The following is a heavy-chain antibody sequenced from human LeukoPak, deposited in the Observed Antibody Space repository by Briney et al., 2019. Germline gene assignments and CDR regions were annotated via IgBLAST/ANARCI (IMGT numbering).Heavy chain of an antibody. CDR1: GYSISSGYY. V-gene: IGHV4-38-2*01. CDR2: IYHSGST. Sequence: SETLSLTCAVCGYSISSGYYWGWIRQPPGKGLEWIGSIYHSGSTYYNPSLKSRVTISVDTSKNQFSLKLSSVTAADTAVHYCARSPGGMDVWGKGTTVTVSS. CDR3: ARSPGGMDV. J-gene: IGHJ6*04.